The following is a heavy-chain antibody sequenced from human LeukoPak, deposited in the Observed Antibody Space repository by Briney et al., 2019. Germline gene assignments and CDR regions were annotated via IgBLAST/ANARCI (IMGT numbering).Heavy chain of an antibody. CDR2: IYTSGST. V-gene: IGHV4-61*02. CDR3: ARAPHRYTITRAFDI. CDR1: GGSISSGSYY. D-gene: IGHD5-12*01. J-gene: IGHJ3*02. Sequence: SETLSLTCTVSGGSISSGSYYWSWIRQPAGKGLEWIGRIYTSGSTNYNPSLKSRVTISVDTSKNQFSLKLSSVTAADTAVYYCARAPHRYTITRAFDIWGQGTMVTVSS.